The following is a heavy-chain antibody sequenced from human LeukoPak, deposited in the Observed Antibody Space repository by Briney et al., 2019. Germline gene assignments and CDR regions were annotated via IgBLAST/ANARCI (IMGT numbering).Heavy chain of an antibody. CDR3: ARDVVIAGTQYYYGLDV. V-gene: IGHV1-46*01. J-gene: IGHJ6*02. Sequence: ASVKVSCKASGYTFTNYYIHWVRQAPGQGLEWMGIINPSGGTTSYAQKFQGRVTMTRDTSTSTVYMELSSLRSEDTAVYYCARDVVIAGTQYYYGLDVWGQGTTVTVSS. CDR1: GYTFTNYY. D-gene: IGHD6-13*01. CDR2: INPSGGTT.